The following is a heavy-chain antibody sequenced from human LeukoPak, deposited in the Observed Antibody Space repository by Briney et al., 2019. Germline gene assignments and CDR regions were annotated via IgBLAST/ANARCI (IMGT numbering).Heavy chain of an antibody. J-gene: IGHJ4*02. Sequence: SETLSLTCAVSGFSISSGYFWAWIRQSPGKGLEWIGSIFHSGITYYNPSLKSRITISVDTSKNEFSLRLSSVTAADTAVYYCARRISTRRGETCSSTSCYFDYWGQGTLLTVSS. CDR3: ARRISTRRGETCSSTSCYFDY. CDR1: GFSISSGYF. D-gene: IGHD2-2*01. V-gene: IGHV4-38-2*01. CDR2: IFHSGIT.